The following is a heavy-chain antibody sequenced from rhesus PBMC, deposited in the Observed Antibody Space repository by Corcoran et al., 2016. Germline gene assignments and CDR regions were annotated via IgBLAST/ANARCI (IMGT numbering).Heavy chain of an antibody. V-gene: IGHV4-169*01. CDR3: ARPASGYGSYVFDY. CDR2: FGGSRGST. D-gene: IGHD4-4*01. Sequence: QLQLQESGPGLVKPSETLSLTCAVSGGSISSSYWSWIRQAPGKGLEWIGYFGGSRGSTNYNPSLKSRVTLSVDTSKNQLSLKLSSVTAADTAVYYCARPASGYGSYVFDYWGQGVLVTVSS. CDR1: GGSISSSY. J-gene: IGHJ4*01.